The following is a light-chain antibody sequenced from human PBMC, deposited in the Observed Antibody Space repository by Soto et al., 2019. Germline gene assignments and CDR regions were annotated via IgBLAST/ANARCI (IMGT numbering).Light chain of an antibody. V-gene: IGLV2-8*01. J-gene: IGLJ2*01. CDR3: SSYAGSNNLV. CDR1: SSDVGGYNY. Sequence: QSALTQPPSASGSPGQSVTISCTGTSSDVGGYNYVSWYQQHPGKAPKLMIYEVSKRPSGVPDRFSGSKSGNTASLTVFGLQAEDEVDYYCSSYAGSNNLVFGGGTKLTVL. CDR2: EVS.